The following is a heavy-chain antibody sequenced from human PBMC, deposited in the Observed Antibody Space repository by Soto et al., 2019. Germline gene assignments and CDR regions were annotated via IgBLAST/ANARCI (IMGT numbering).Heavy chain of an antibody. CDR1: GGTFISYA. CDR3: ARDHSGSYYVPRWLDP. Sequence: SVKVSCKVSGGTFISYAISWVRRAPGQGLEWMGGIIPIFGTANYAQKFQGRVTITADESTSTAYMELSSLRSEDTAVYYCARDHSGSYYVPRWLDPWGQGPLVTVSP. V-gene: IGHV1-69*13. J-gene: IGHJ5*02. CDR2: IIPIFGTA. D-gene: IGHD1-26*01.